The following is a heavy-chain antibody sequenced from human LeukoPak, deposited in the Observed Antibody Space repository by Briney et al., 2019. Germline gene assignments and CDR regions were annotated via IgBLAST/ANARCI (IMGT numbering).Heavy chain of an antibody. CDR2: ICYDGEKT. CDR1: GFTFSTYA. CDR3: AKTVAGEN. V-gene: IGHV3-23*01. D-gene: IGHD6-19*01. Sequence: GGSLRLSCAASGFTFSTYAMNWVRRAPGKGLDWVSTICYDGEKTYYTDSVKGRFTISRDNSKNTLYLQMNSLRAEDTAMYYCAKTVAGENWGQGTLVTVSS. J-gene: IGHJ4*02.